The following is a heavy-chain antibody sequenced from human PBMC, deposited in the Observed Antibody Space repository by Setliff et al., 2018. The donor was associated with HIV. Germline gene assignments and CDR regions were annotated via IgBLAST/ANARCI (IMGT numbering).Heavy chain of an antibody. CDR1: GYTFTGYY. V-gene: IGHV1-2*06. CDR2: INPNSGGT. J-gene: IGHJ5*02. Sequence: ASVKVSCKASGYTFTGYYMHWVRQAPGQGLEWMGRINPNSGGTNYAQKFQSRVTMTRDTSISTAYMELSRLRSDDTAVYYCARDGAAAAHNWFDPWGQGTLVTVSS. CDR3: ARDGAAAAHNWFDP. D-gene: IGHD6-13*01.